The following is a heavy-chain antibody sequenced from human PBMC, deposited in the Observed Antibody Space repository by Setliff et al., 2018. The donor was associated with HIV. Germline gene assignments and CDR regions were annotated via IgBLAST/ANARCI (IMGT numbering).Heavy chain of an antibody. Sequence: ASVKVFCKASGGTFSSYAISWVRQAPGQGLEWMGGIIPILGIANYAQKFQGRVTITADKSTSTAYMELSSLRSEDTAVYYCARHIVVVTATYYYYGMDVWGQGTTVTVSS. D-gene: IGHD2-21*02. J-gene: IGHJ6*02. V-gene: IGHV1-69*10. CDR2: IIPILGIA. CDR1: GGTFSSYA. CDR3: ARHIVVVTATYYYYGMDV.